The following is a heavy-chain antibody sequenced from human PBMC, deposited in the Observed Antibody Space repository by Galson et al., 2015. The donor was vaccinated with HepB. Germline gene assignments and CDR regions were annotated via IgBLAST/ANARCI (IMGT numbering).Heavy chain of an antibody. CDR3: AGPLRFLVPHDY. V-gene: IGHV3-48*04. D-gene: IGHD3-3*01. J-gene: IGHJ4*02. CDR2: ISSSSKTI. Sequence: SLRLSCAASGLTFSDYSMNWVRQAPGKGLEWVAYISSSSKTIYYADSVKGRFTISRDNAKKSLYLQMNTLRAEDTAVYYCAGPLRFLVPHDYWGQGTLVTVSS. CDR1: GLTFSDYS.